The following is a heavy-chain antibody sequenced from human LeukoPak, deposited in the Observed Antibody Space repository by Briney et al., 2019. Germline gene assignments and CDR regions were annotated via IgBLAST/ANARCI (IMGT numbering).Heavy chain of an antibody. Sequence: GSLRLSCAVSGFSVRTNFMSWVRQAPGKGLEWVSVIFTGGGTDHADSVKGRFTISRDNSKNTSSLQMNSLRAEDTAIYYCTRSGYRHPYHFDSWGQGTLVTVSS. D-gene: IGHD3-22*01. CDR1: GFSVRTNF. CDR2: IFTGGGT. CDR3: TRSGYRHPYHFDS. J-gene: IGHJ4*02. V-gene: IGHV3-53*01.